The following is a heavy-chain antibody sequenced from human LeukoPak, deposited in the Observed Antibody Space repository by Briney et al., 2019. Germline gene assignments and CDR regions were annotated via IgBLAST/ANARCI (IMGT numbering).Heavy chain of an antibody. Sequence: GGSLRLSCAASGFTFTNYAMSWVRQAPGKGPEWVANIKEDGSEKYYVDSVKGRFTISRDNAKNSLYLQMNSLSPEDTAVYYCAREGSRRDLLIDYWGQGTLVTVSS. V-gene: IGHV3-7*05. CDR3: AREGSRRDLLIDY. CDR2: IKEDGSEK. J-gene: IGHJ4*02. CDR1: GFTFTNYA.